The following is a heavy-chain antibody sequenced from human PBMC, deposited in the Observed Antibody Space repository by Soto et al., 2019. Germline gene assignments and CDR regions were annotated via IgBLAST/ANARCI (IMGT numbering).Heavy chain of an antibody. V-gene: IGHV4-59*12. CDR2: IYYSGST. CDR3: ARVLAARASRDFDY. Sequence: SETLSLTCTVSGGSISSYYWSWIRQPPGKGLEWIGDIYYSGSTNYNPSLKSRVTISVDTSKNQFSLKLSSVTAADTAVYYCARVLAARASRDFDYWGQGTLVTVSS. J-gene: IGHJ4*02. D-gene: IGHD6-6*01. CDR1: GGSISSYY.